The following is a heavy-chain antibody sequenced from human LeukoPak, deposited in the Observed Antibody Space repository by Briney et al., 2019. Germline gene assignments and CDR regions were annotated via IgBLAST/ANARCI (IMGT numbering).Heavy chain of an antibody. Sequence: PGGSLRLSCAASGFTFSSYEMNWVRQAPGKGLEWVSYISSSGRTMYYADSVKGRFTISREDAKNSLYLQMNSLRAEDTAVYYCARDPSRRSIAAGAFDIWGQGTMVTVSS. CDR2: ISSSGRTM. V-gene: IGHV3-48*03. CDR3: ARDPSRRSIAAGAFDI. J-gene: IGHJ3*02. CDR1: GFTFSSYE.